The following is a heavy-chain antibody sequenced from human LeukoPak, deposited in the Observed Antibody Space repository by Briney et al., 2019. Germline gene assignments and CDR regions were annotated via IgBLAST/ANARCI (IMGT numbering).Heavy chain of an antibody. CDR3: ARVYGDYYDY. Sequence: ASVKVSCKASGGTFSSYATSWVRQAPGQGLEWMGGIIPIFGTANYAQKFQGRVTITADESTSTAYMELSSLRSEDTAVYYCARVYGDYYDYWGQGTLVTVSS. D-gene: IGHD4-17*01. CDR1: GGTFSSYA. V-gene: IGHV1-69*13. J-gene: IGHJ4*02. CDR2: IIPIFGTA.